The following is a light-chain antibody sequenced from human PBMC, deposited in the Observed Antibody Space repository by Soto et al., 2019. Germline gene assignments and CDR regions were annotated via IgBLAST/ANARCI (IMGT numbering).Light chain of an antibody. V-gene: IGKV1-5*01. CDR2: DAS. Sequence: DIQMTQSPSTLSASVGDRVTITCRASQTISSWLAWYQQKPGKAPKLLIYDASSLESGVPARFSGSGSGTEFTLTISSLQPDDFATYYCQQYNTYHLAFGQGTKVEIK. J-gene: IGKJ1*01. CDR1: QTISSW. CDR3: QQYNTYHLA.